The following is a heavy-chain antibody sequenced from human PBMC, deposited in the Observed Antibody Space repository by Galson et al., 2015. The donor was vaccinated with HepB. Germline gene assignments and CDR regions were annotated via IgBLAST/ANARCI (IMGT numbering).Heavy chain of an antibody. D-gene: IGHD6-6*01. V-gene: IGHV6-1*01. Sequence: CAISGDSVSSNSAAWNWIRQSPSRGLEWLGRTYYRSKWYNDYAVSLKSRITIKADKSKNQFSLQLNSVTPEDTAAYYCVRDLLVVFGWFDPWGQGTLVTVSS. CDR3: VRDLLVVFGWFDP. CDR2: TYYRSKWYN. J-gene: IGHJ5*02. CDR1: GDSVSSNSAA.